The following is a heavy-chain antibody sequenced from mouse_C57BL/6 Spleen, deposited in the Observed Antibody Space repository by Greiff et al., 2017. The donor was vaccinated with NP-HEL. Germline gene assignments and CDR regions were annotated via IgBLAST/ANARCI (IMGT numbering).Heavy chain of an antibody. CDR1: GFTFSSYA. D-gene: IGHD3-2*02. CDR2: ISDGGSYT. J-gene: IGHJ4*01. CDR3: ARRQLRLHDDYAMDY. Sequence: EVQRVESGGGLVKPGGSLKLSCAASGFTFSSYAMSWVRQTPEKRLEWVATISDGGSYTYYPDNVKGRFTISRDNAKNNLYLQMSHLKSEDTAMYYCARRQLRLHDDYAMDYWGEETSDTASS. V-gene: IGHV5-4*01.